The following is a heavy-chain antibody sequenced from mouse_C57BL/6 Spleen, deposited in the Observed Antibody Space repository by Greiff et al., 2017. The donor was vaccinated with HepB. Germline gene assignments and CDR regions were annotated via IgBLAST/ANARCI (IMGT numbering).Heavy chain of an antibody. CDR3: ARSGTTVWYFDV. CDR1: GYAFSSSW. V-gene: IGHV1-82*01. CDR2: IYPGDGDT. D-gene: IGHD1-1*01. J-gene: IGHJ1*03. Sequence: VQLKQSGPELVKPGASVKISCKASGYAFSSSWMNWVKQRPGKGLEWIGRIYPGDGDTNYNGKFKGKATLTADKSSSTAYMQLSSLTSEDSAVYFCARSGTTVWYFDVWGTGTTVTVSS.